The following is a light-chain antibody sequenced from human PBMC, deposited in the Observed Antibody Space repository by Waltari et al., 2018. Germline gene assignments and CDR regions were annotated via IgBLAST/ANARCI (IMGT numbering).Light chain of an antibody. J-gene: IGKJ1*01. V-gene: IGKV4-1*01. CDR3: QQYYRSRT. CDR2: WAS. Sequence: DIVMTQSPDSLAVSLGERATINCQSSQSVLYNSNDKNYLAWYQQKPGQPPKLLIYWASTRESGVPDRFSGSGSGTDFILTISSLQAEDVAVYYCQQYYRSRTFGQGTKVEIK. CDR1: QSVLYNSNDKNY.